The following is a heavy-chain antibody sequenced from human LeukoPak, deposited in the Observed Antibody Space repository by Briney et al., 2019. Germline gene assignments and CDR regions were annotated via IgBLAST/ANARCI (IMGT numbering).Heavy chain of an antibody. J-gene: IGHJ4*02. V-gene: IGHV4-34*01. Sequence: SETLSLTCAVYGGSFSGYYWSWIRQPPGKGLEWIGEINHSGSTNYNPSLKSRVTISVDTSKNQFSLKLSSMTAADTAVYYCARGGIVGATPNYWGQGTLVTVSS. D-gene: IGHD1-26*01. CDR1: GGSFSGYY. CDR3: ARGGIVGATPNY. CDR2: INHSGST.